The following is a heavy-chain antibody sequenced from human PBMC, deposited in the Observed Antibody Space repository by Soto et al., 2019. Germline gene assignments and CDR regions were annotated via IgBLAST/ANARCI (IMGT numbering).Heavy chain of an antibody. CDR2: ISGTGANT. J-gene: IGHJ6*02. CDR1: GFTFSGYA. V-gene: IGHV3-23*01. Sequence: PGGSLRLSCAASGFTFSGYAMTWVRQAPGKGLEWVSSISGTGANTYYADSVKGRFTISRDNSKNTLSLQMNSLRAEDTAVYYCTRHDESIAVAGYGTRSYYYYGMDVWGQGTTVTVSS. CDR3: TRHDESIAVAGYGTRSYYYYGMDV. D-gene: IGHD6-19*01.